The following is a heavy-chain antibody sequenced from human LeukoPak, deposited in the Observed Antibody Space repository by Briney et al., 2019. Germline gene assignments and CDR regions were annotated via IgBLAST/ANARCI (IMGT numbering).Heavy chain of an antibody. Sequence: GGSLRLSCAASGFTFSSYAMHGVRQAPGKGLEWVAVISYDGSNKYYADSVKGRFTISRDNSKNTLYLQMNSLRAEDTAVYYCARDSSGYPDYWGQGTLVTVSS. CDR3: ARDSSGYPDY. CDR1: GFTFSSYA. D-gene: IGHD3-22*01. CDR2: ISYDGSNK. V-gene: IGHV3-30-3*01. J-gene: IGHJ4*02.